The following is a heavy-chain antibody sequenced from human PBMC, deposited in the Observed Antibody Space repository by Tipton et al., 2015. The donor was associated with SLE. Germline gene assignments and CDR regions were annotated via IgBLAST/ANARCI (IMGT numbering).Heavy chain of an antibody. J-gene: IGHJ1*01. CDR3: ARYGTYDGSRYFQH. CDR1: GGSISSGGYY. Sequence: TLSLTCTVSGGSISSGGYYWSWIRQHPGKGLEWIGYIYYSGSTHYNPSLKSRVTISVDTSKNQFSLKLSSVTAADTAAYYCARYGTYDGSRYFQHWGQGTLVTVSS. CDR2: IYYSGST. D-gene: IGHD1-26*01. V-gene: IGHV4-31*03.